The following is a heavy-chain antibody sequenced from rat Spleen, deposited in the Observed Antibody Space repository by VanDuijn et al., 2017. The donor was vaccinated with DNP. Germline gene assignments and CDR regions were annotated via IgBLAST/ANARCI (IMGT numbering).Heavy chain of an antibody. J-gene: IGHJ2*01. CDR2: INYSGRT. D-gene: IGHD1-7*01. CDR3: ARWTRYFDY. V-gene: IGHV3-1*01. Sequence: EVQLQESGPGLVEPSQSLSLTCSVTGYSITSNYWAWIRKFPGNKMEWIGYINYSGRTGYNPSLKSRISITRDTSKNHFFLHLNSVTTEDTATYYCARWTRYFDYWGQGVMVTVSS. CDR1: GYSITSNY.